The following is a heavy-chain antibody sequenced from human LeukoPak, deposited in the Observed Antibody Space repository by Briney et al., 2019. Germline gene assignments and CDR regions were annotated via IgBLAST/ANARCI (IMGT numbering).Heavy chain of an antibody. CDR3: ARHPFATPFDY. CDR2: VYYSGDT. V-gene: IGHV4-59*08. D-gene: IGHD2-15*01. Sequence: RXIRXXXGXGLEWIGYVYYSGDTNYNPSLKSRVTMSLDTSKNQVSLRLSSVTAADTAVYYCARHPFATPFDYWGRGTLLTVSS. J-gene: IGHJ4*02.